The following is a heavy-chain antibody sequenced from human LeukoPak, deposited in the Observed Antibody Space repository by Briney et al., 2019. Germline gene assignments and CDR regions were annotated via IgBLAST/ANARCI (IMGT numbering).Heavy chain of an antibody. V-gene: IGHV1-18*01. CDR2: ISAYNGNT. CDR3: ARDRIGAYFDY. J-gene: IGHJ4*02. Sequence: ASVKVSCRASGGTFSSYAISWARQAPGQGLEWMGWISAYNGNTNYAQKLQGRVTMTTDTSTSTAYMELRSLRSDDTAVYYCARDRIGAYFDYWGQGTLVTVSS. CDR1: GGTFSSYA.